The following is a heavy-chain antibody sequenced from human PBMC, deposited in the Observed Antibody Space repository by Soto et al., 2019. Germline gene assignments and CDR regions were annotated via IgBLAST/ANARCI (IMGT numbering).Heavy chain of an antibody. Sequence: PSETLSLTCTVSGDSISSGDYYWSWIRQPPGKGLEWIGYIYYSGSTYYNPSLKSRVTISVDTSKNQFSLKLSSVTAADTAVYYCARAIDYGGNFFYYYGMDVWGQGTTVTVSS. D-gene: IGHD4-17*01. CDR3: ARAIDYGGNFFYYYGMDV. CDR2: IYYSGST. V-gene: IGHV4-30-4*01. J-gene: IGHJ6*02. CDR1: GDSISSGDYY.